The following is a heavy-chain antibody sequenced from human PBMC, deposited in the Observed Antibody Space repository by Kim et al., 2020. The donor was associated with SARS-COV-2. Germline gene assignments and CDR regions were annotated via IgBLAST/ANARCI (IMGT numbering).Heavy chain of an antibody. CDR3: TTDGGVRCSSTSCYMRGFDY. Sequence: GGSLRLSCAASGFTFSNAWMSWVRQAPGKGLEWVGRIKSKTDGGTTDYAAPVKGRFTISRDDSKNTLYLQMNSLKTEDTAVYYCTTDGGVRCSSTSCYMRGFDYWGQGTLVTVSS. J-gene: IGHJ4*02. D-gene: IGHD2-2*02. CDR2: IKSKTDGGTT. CDR1: GFTFSNAW. V-gene: IGHV3-15*01.